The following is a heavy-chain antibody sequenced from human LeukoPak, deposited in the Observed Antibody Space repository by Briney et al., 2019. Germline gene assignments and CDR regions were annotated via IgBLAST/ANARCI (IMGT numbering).Heavy chain of an antibody. CDR2: INQDGSAK. D-gene: IGHD3-3*01. J-gene: IGHJ4*02. V-gene: IGHV3-7*01. CDR1: GFTFSNYW. CDR3: TRGDPDF. Sequence: GGSLRLSCEASGFTFSNYWMQWVRQAPGKGLEWAANINQDGSAKYYVDSVKGRFTISKDSAKSSLYLQMNSLRVDDTAVYFCTRGDPDFWGQGTLVTVSS.